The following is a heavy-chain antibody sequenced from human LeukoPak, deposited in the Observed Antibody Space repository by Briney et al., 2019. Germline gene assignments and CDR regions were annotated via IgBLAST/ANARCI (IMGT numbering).Heavy chain of an antibody. CDR2: INHSGST. Sequence: SETLSLTCAVYGGSFSGYYWSWIRQPPGKGLEWIGEINHSGSTNYNPSLKSRVTISVDTSKNQFSLKLSSVTAADTAVYYCARRPGSSGYYWGQGTLVTVSS. J-gene: IGHJ4*02. V-gene: IGHV4-34*01. CDR1: GGSFSGYY. CDR3: ARRPGSSGYY. D-gene: IGHD3-22*01.